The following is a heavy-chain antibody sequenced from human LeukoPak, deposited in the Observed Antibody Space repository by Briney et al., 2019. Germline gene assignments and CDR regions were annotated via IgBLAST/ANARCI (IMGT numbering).Heavy chain of an antibody. Sequence: GGSLRLSCAASGFTFSSCWMHWVRQAPGKGLVWVSRIKSDGKTNYADSVKGRFTISRDNAKNTVSLQMNSLRAEDTGVYYCARAPSEIGGYYPEYFRHWGQGTLVTVSS. D-gene: IGHD3-22*01. CDR3: ARAPSEIGGYYPEYFRH. CDR2: IKSDGKT. CDR1: GFTFSSCW. J-gene: IGHJ1*01. V-gene: IGHV3-74*01.